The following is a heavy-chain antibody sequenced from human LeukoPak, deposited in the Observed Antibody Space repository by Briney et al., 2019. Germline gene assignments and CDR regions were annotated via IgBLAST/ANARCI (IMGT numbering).Heavy chain of an antibody. J-gene: IGHJ4*02. CDR2: IYYSGST. V-gene: IGHV4-59*08. CDR3: ARSILYYYGSGSYSPYSDY. D-gene: IGHD3-10*01. Sequence: SETLSLTCTVSGGSISSYYWSWIRQPPGKGLEWIGYIYYSGSTNYNPSLKSRVTISVDTSKNQFSLKLSSVTAADTAVYYCARSILYYYGSGSYSPYSDYWGQGTLVTVSS. CDR1: GGSISSYY.